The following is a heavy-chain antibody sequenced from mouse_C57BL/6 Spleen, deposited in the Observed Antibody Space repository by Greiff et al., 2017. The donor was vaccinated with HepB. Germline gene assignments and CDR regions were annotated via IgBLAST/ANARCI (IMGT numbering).Heavy chain of an antibody. CDR2: ISSGGDYI. Sequence: VQLKESGEGLVKPGGSLKLSCAASGFTFSSYAMSWVRQTPEKRLEWVAYISSGGDYIYYADTVKGRFTISRDNARNTLYLQMSSLKSEDTAMYYCTRDHYGYDGAWFAYWGQGTLVTVSA. CDR1: GFTFSSYA. CDR3: TRDHYGYDGAWFAY. V-gene: IGHV5-9-1*02. J-gene: IGHJ3*01. D-gene: IGHD2-2*01.